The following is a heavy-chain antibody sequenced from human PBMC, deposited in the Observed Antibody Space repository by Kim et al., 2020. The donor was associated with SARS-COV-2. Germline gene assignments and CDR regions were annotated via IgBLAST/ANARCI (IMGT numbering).Heavy chain of an antibody. J-gene: IGHJ4*02. V-gene: IGHV3-30*01. Sequence: ADSVKGRFPISRDNSKNTLYLQMNSLRPEDTAVYYCARANSGSYWGYFDYWGQGTLVTVSS. D-gene: IGHD1-26*01. CDR3: ARANSGSYWGYFDY.